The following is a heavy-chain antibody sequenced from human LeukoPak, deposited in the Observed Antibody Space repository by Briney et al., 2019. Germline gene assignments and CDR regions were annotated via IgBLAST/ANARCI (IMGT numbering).Heavy chain of an antibody. V-gene: IGHV3-23*01. J-gene: IGHJ6*02. CDR1: GFTFSSYA. CDR2: ISGSGGST. Sequence: GGSLRLSCAASGFTFSSYAMNWVRQAPGEGLEWVSSISGSGGSTYYADSVKGRFTISRDSSKNTLYLQMNSLRAEDTAVYFCAKDRYGSGIFHMDVWGQGTTVTVSS. D-gene: IGHD3-10*01. CDR3: AKDRYGSGIFHMDV.